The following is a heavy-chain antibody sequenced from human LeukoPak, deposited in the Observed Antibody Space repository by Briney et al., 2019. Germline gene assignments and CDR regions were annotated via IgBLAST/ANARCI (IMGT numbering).Heavy chain of an antibody. D-gene: IGHD5-12*01. CDR2: INQDGSSK. CDR1: GLTFSSYW. J-gene: IGHJ4*02. CDR3: ARVDANNCGYQSH. V-gene: IGHV3-7*01. Sequence: GGSLRLSCAASGLTFSSYWMSWVRQAPGKGLEWVANINQDGSSKIYVDSVRGRFTISRDNVQNSLYLQMDSRRAEDSGVYYCARVDANNCGYQSHWGQGTLVTVSS.